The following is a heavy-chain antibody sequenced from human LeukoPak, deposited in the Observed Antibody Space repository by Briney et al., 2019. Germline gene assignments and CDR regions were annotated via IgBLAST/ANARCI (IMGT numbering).Heavy chain of an antibody. J-gene: IGHJ4*02. V-gene: IGHV3-7*04. CDR3: ARENVAVPGGDY. CDR2: IKPDGTEQ. Sequence: GGSLRLSCAASGFSLSNFWMSWVRQAPGKGLEWVANIKPDGTEQYYVDSVKGRFTISRDNAKNSLYLQMNSLRDADTAVYLCARENVAVPGGDYWGQGTLVTVSS. D-gene: IGHD6-19*01. CDR1: GFSLSNFW.